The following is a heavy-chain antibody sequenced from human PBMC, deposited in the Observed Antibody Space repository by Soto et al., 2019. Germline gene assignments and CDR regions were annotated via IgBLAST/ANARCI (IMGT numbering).Heavy chain of an antibody. CDR1: GFTFGSYN. J-gene: IGHJ4*02. CDR3: ARDRPHV. CDR2: IXSSSSYI. V-gene: IGHV3-21*01. Sequence: PGXPLRLSCAASGFTFGSYNMNWVRQAPGKGLEXVSSIXSSSSYIYYAXXVKGRFTXXRDTYKKTMYLQMHSLRAEDTAVYYCARDRPHVWGQGTLVTVSS.